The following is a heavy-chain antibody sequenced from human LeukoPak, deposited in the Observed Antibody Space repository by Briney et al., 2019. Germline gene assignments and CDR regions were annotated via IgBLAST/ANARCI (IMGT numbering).Heavy chain of an antibody. CDR1: GGTFSSYA. CDR3: ARDLEYCGGDCYSRYYYYYGVDV. J-gene: IGHJ6*02. D-gene: IGHD2-21*02. V-gene: IGHV1-69*05. Sequence: GASVKVSCKASGGTFSSYAISWVRQAPGQGLEWMGGIIPIFGTANYAQKFQGRVTMTRDTSTSTVYMELSSLRSEDTAVYYCARDLEYCGGDCYSRYYYYYGVDVWGQGTTVTVSS. CDR2: IIPIFGTA.